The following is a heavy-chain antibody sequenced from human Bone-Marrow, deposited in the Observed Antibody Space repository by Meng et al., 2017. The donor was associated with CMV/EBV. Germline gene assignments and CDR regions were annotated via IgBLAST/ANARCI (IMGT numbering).Heavy chain of an antibody. CDR1: GFTFGDYA. J-gene: IGHJ6*02. CDR3: AKKSGEYYYYGMDV. V-gene: IGHV3-23*01. D-gene: IGHD2-15*01. Sequence: GGSLRLSCTASGFTFGDYAMSWVRQAPGKGLEWVSAISGSGGSTYYAASVKGRFTISRDNSKNTLYLQMNSLRAEDTAVYYCAKKSGEYYYYGMDVWGQGTTVTVSS. CDR2: ISGSGGST.